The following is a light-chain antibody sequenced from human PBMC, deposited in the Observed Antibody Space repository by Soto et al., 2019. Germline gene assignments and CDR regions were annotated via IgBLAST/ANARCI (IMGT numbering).Light chain of an antibody. V-gene: IGKV1-5*01. Sequence: DIQMTQSPSSLSASVGDRVTITFQSSQDISDYLNWYQQKPGKAPKLLIYDASSLESGVPSRFSGSGSGTEFTLTISSLQPDDFATYYCQQYNSYSTWTFGQGTKVDIK. CDR2: DAS. CDR1: QDISDY. J-gene: IGKJ1*01. CDR3: QQYNSYSTWT.